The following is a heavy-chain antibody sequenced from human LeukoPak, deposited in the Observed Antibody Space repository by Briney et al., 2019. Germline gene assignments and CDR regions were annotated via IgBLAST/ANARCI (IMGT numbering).Heavy chain of an antibody. CDR2: INHSGST. D-gene: IGHD2-15*01. CDR1: GGSYSGYY. V-gene: IGHV4-34*01. J-gene: IGHJ5*01. CDR3: ARGSRGYCSGGSCYDWFDP. Sequence: SETLSLTCAVYGGSYSGYYWSWIRQPPGKGLEWIGEINHSGSTNYNPSLKSRVTISVDTSKNQFSLKLSSVTAADTAVYYCARGSRGYCSGGSCYDWFDPWGQGTLVTVSS.